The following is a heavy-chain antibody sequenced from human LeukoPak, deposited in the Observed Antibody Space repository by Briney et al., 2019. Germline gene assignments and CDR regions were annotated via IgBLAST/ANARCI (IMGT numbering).Heavy chain of an antibody. Sequence: GGSLRLSCAASGFTFSNYAMSWVRQAPGKGLEWVSGISTSGGSTYYADSVKGRFTISRDNSKNTLYLQMNSLRGEDTAVYYCAKPTGYSSGWFSGYWGQGTLVTVSS. CDR1: GFTFSNYA. CDR2: ISTSGGST. CDR3: AKPTGYSSGWFSGY. V-gene: IGHV3-23*01. D-gene: IGHD6-19*01. J-gene: IGHJ4*02.